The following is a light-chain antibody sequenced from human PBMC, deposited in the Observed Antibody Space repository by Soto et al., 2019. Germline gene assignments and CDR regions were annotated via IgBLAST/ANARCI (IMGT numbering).Light chain of an antibody. V-gene: IGKV1-5*01. Sequence: DIQMTQSPSILSAFVGDRVTITFRASQSINTWLAWYQQKPGKAPNLLIYDAFSLESGVPSRFSGSGSGTEFTLTISSLQPDDFATYYCQHYNSYPWTFGQGTKVDIK. CDR1: QSINTW. J-gene: IGKJ1*01. CDR2: DAF. CDR3: QHYNSYPWT.